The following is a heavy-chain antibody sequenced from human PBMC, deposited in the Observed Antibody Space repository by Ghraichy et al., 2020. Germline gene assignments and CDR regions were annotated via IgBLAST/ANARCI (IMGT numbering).Heavy chain of an antibody. J-gene: IGHJ6*03. CDR1: GGSFSGYY. Sequence: SETLSLTCAVYGGSFSGYYWSWIRQPPGKGLEWIGEINHSGSTNYNPSLKSRVTISVDTSKNQFSLKLSSVTAADTAVYYCARGLYSNRGRDYYYYMDVWGKGTTVTVSS. V-gene: IGHV4-34*01. CDR2: INHSGST. D-gene: IGHD4-11*01. CDR3: ARGLYSNRGRDYYYYMDV.